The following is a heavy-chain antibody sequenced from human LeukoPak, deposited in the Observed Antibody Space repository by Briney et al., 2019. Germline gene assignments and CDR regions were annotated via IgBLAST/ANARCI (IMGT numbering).Heavy chain of an antibody. CDR1: GFTFSTYA. CDR3: AKGGGNGELDY. CDR2: ISGSGGST. D-gene: IGHD4-23*01. J-gene: IGHJ4*02. Sequence: GGSLRLSCAASGFTFSTYAVNWVRQAPGKGLEWVSTISGSGGSTYYADSVKGRFTISRDNSKNTLYLQMNSLRAEDTAVYYCAKGGGNGELDYWGQGTLVTVSS. V-gene: IGHV3-23*01.